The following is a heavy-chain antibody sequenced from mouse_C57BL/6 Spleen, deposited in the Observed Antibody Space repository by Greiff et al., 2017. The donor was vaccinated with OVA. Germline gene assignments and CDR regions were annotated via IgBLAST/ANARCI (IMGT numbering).Heavy chain of an antibody. CDR2: INPSSGYT. V-gene: IGHV1-7*01. J-gene: IGHJ1*03. CDR3: ARSPGPSYWYFDV. Sequence: VQVVESGAELAKPGASVKLSCKASGYTFTSYWMHWVKQRPGQGLEWIGYINPSSGYTKYNQKFKDKATLTADKSSSTAYMQLSSLTYEDSAVYYCARSPGPSYWYFDVWGTGTTVTVSS. CDR1: GYTFTSYW.